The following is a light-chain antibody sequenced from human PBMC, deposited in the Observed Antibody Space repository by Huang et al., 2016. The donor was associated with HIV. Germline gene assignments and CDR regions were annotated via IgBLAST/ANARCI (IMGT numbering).Light chain of an antibody. V-gene: IGKV1-5*03. J-gene: IGKJ1*01. CDR2: KAS. CDR1: QSINNY. Sequence: DVQMTQSPSTLSAYVGDRITITCRASQSINNYLVWYQQKAGKAPDLLIYKASTLDSGVPSRFSGSGSGTTFTLTISNLQPDDFATYDCQQYDSYWTFGQGTKVE. CDR3: QQYDSYWT.